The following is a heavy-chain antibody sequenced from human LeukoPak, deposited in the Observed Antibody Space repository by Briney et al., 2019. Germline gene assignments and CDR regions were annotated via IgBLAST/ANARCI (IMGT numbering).Heavy chain of an antibody. D-gene: IGHD2-15*01. CDR3: AKAPVGHCSGAFCYHFDS. CDR2: ISGDNPGT. V-gene: IGHV3-23*01. CDR1: GFTFSTYA. J-gene: IGHJ4*02. Sequence: PGGSLRLSCAASGFTFSTYAMSWVRQTLGKGLEWVAAISGDNPGTYHANSVKGRFTISRDNSKNTLHLQMSGLRAEDTARYYCAKAPVGHCSGAFCYHFDSWGQGTLVTVSS.